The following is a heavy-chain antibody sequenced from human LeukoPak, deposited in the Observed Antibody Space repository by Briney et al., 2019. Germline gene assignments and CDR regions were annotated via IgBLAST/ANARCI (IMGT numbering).Heavy chain of an antibody. J-gene: IGHJ4*02. CDR1: GYSFTSYW. Sequence: GESLKISCKGSGYSFTSYWIGWVRQMPGKGLEWMGIIYPGDSDTRYSPSFQGQVTISADKSISTAYLQWSSLKASDTAMYYCARFDSWSGYYGYYFDYWGQGTLVTVSS. CDR3: ARFDSWSGYYGYYFDY. V-gene: IGHV5-51*01. D-gene: IGHD3-3*01. CDR2: IYPGDSDT.